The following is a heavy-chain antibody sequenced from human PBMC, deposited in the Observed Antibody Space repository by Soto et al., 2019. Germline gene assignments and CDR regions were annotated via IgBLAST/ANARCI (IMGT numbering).Heavy chain of an antibody. CDR3: AIRPAVAGTRQFDY. V-gene: IGHV1-2*02. D-gene: IGHD6-19*01. CDR1: GYTFTGYY. Sequence: ASVKVSCKASGYTFTGYYMHWVRQAPGQGLEWMGWINPNSGGTNYAQKFRGRVTMTRDTSISTAYMELSRLRSDDTAVYYCAIRPAVAGTRQFDYWGQGTLVTVSS. CDR2: INPNSGGT. J-gene: IGHJ4*02.